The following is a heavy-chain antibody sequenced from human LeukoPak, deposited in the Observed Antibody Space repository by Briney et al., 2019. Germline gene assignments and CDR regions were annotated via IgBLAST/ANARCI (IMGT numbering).Heavy chain of an antibody. J-gene: IGHJ4*02. CDR1: GYTSNTYG. CDR2: ISAYNGNT. D-gene: IGHD4-17*01. CDR3: ARMVRYGDYVDY. Sequence: GASVKVSCKASGYTSNTYGITWVRQAPGQGLEWMGWISAYNGNTNYAQKLQGRVTMTTDTSTSTAYMGLRSLRSDDTAVYYCARMVRYGDYVDYWGQGTLVTVSS. V-gene: IGHV1-18*01.